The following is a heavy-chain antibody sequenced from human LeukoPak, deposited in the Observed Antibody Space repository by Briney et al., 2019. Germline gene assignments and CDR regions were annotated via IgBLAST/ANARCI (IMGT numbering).Heavy chain of an antibody. Sequence: GGSLRLSCAASGFTFNTFGMHWVRQAPGKGLEWAAVISYDGSNKYSADSVKGRFTISRDNSKNTLYLQMNSLRAGDTAVYYCATDHGFHYGAYLDYWGQGTLVTVSS. D-gene: IGHD4-17*01. J-gene: IGHJ4*02. V-gene: IGHV3-30*03. CDR1: GFTFNTFG. CDR3: ATDHGFHYGAYLDY. CDR2: ISYDGSNK.